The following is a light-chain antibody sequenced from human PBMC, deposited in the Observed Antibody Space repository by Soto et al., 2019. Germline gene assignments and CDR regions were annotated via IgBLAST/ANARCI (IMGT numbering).Light chain of an antibody. CDR2: DVA. Sequence: QSALTQPASVSGSPGQSISISCTGTSSDVGRYNFVSWYQQRPGKAPKLIIYDVANRPSGISNRFSGSKSGNTASLTISGLQAEDEADYYCSSYTGSTSLVYVFGTVTKLTVL. V-gene: IGLV2-14*03. CDR3: SSYTGSTSLVYV. J-gene: IGLJ1*01. CDR1: SSDVGRYNF.